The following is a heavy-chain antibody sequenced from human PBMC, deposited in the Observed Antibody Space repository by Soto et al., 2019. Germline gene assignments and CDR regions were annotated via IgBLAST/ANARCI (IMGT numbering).Heavy chain of an antibody. D-gene: IGHD1-26*01. CDR2: ISSSGSTI. Sequence: EVQLVESGGGLVQPGGSLRLSCAASGFTFSSYEMNWVRQAPGKGLEWVSYISSSGSTIYYADSVKGRFTISRDNAKNSLYLQMNSLRAEDTAVYYFVRELGGGSYPSHAFDIWGQGTMVTVSS. CDR3: VRELGGGSYPSHAFDI. J-gene: IGHJ3*02. V-gene: IGHV3-48*03. CDR1: GFTFSSYE.